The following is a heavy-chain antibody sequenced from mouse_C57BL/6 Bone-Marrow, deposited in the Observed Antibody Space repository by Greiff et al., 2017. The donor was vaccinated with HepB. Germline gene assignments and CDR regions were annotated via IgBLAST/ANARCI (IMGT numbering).Heavy chain of an antibody. Sequence: EVQLVESGPVLVKPGASVKMSCKASGYTFTDYYMNWVKQSHGKSLEWIGVINPYNGGTSYNQKFKGKATLTVDKSSSTAYMELNSLTSEDSAVYYCATETAQATGAWFAYWGQGTLVTVSA. D-gene: IGHD3-2*02. V-gene: IGHV1-19*01. J-gene: IGHJ3*01. CDR3: ATETAQATGAWFAY. CDR2: INPYNGGT. CDR1: GYTFTDYY.